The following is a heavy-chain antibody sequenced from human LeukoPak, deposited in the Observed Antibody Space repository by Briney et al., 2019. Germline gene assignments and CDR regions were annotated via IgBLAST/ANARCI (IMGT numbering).Heavy chain of an antibody. CDR2: ISASGDNT. CDR3: GEVQTGNKFDY. Sequence: GSLRLSCAASGFTFRKFAMSWVRQAPGKGLEWVSAISASGDNTYYADSVKGRFTISRDNSKNTLYLQMNSLRAEDTAVYYCGEVQTGNKFDYWGRGTQVIVSS. D-gene: IGHD1-1*01. CDR1: GFTFRKFA. V-gene: IGHV3-23*01. J-gene: IGHJ4*02.